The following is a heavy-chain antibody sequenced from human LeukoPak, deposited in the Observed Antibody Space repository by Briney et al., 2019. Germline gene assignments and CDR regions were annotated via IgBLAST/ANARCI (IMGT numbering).Heavy chain of an antibody. CDR1: GFTFRNSA. Sequence: GGSLRISCAASGFTFRNSAMSWVRHAPGKGPEWVSAISDSGGKTYYSDSVEGRFTISRDNSKNTLYLQMNSLRGDDTAVYYCAKDRLVHDSWGQGTLVTVSS. CDR3: AKDRLVHDS. V-gene: IGHV3-23*01. J-gene: IGHJ4*02. D-gene: IGHD6-13*01. CDR2: ISDSGGKT.